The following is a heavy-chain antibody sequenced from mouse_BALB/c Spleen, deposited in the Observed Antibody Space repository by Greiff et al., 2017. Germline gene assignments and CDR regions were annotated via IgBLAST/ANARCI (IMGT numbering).Heavy chain of an antibody. V-gene: IGHV10-1*02. CDR3: VRRRDGNYAYAMDY. D-gene: IGHD2-1*01. J-gene: IGHJ4*01. Sequence: EVQGVESGGGLVQPKGSLKLSCAASGFTFNTYAMNWVRQAPGKGLEWVARIRSKSNNYATYYADSVKDRFTISRDDSQSMLYLQMNNLKTEDTAMYYCVRRRDGNYAYAMDYWGQGTSVTVSS. CDR1: GFTFNTYA. CDR2: IRSKSNNYAT.